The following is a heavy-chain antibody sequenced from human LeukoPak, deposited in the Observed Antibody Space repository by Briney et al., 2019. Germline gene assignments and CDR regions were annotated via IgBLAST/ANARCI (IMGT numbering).Heavy chain of an antibody. V-gene: IGHV1-2*02. CDR1: GYTFTGYY. D-gene: IGHD5-18*01. CDR2: INPNSGGT. Sequence: ASVKVSCTASGYTFTGYYMHWVRQAPGQGLEWMGWINPNSGGTNYAQKFQGRVTMTRDTSISTAYMELSRLRSDDTAVYYCARRGYSYGSGIDYWGQGTLVTVSS. CDR3: ARRGYSYGSGIDY. J-gene: IGHJ4*02.